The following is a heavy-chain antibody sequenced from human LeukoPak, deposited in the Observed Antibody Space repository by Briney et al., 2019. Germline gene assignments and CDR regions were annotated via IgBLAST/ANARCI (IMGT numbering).Heavy chain of an antibody. CDR3: ARGVVAATFYYYMDV. V-gene: IGHV1-2*02. J-gene: IGHJ6*03. CDR1: GYTFTGYY. D-gene: IGHD2-15*01. Sequence: ASVKVSCKASGYTFTGYYLHWVRQAPGQGLEWMGWINPSGGTNYAQKFQGRVTMTRDTSISTAYMELSRLRSDDTAVYYCARGVVAATFYYYMDVWGKGTTVTVSS. CDR2: INPSGGT.